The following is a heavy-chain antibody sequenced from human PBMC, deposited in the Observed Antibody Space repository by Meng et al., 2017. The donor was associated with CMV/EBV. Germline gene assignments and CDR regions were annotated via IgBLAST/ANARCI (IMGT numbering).Heavy chain of an antibody. J-gene: IGHJ5*02. CDR2: IYHSGST. Sequence: GSLRLSCAVSGGSISSSNWWSWVRQPPGKGLEWIGEIYHSGSTNYNPSLKSRVTISVDKSKNQFSLKLSSVTAADTAVYYCARGGPNIVVVPAARFDPWGQGTLVTVSS. CDR3: ARGGPNIVVVPAARFDP. CDR1: GGSISSSNW. D-gene: IGHD2-2*01. V-gene: IGHV4-4*02.